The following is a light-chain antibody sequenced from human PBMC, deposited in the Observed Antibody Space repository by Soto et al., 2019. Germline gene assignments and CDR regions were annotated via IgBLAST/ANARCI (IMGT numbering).Light chain of an antibody. CDR2: YDT. J-gene: IGLJ1*01. V-gene: IGLV3-21*01. CDR3: QVWDSTTDLHV. Sequence: SYELTQPPSVSVAPGNTATITCGGNNIVSKSVHWYQQKPGQAPVLVIYYDTDRPSGIPERFSGSNSGNTATLTIIRVEAGDEADYYCQVWDSTTDLHVFGTGTKLTVL. CDR1: NIVSKS.